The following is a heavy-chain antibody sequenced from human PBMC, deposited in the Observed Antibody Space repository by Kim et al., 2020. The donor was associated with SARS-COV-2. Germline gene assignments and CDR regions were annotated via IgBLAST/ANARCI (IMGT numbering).Heavy chain of an antibody. V-gene: IGHV1-18*01. CDR3: ARARLRYFDR. Sequence: NTNYQQKLHGRVTMPKDTSTSTAYMELRSLRSDDTAVYYCARARLRYFDRWGQGTLVTVSS. D-gene: IGHD3-9*01. J-gene: IGHJ4*02. CDR2: NT.